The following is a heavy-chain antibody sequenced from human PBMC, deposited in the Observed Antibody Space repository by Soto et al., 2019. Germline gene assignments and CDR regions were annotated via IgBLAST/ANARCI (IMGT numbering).Heavy chain of an antibody. CDR2: IYYSGST. D-gene: IGHD3-9*01. Sequence: PSETLSLTCTVPGGSITSSCYYWGWIRQPPGKGLEWIGSIYYSGSTYYNPSLKSRVTISVDTSKNQFSLKLSSVTAADTAVYYCARLGYTIFWPRGAFDIWGQGTMVT. CDR3: ARLGYTIFWPRGAFDI. CDR1: GGSITSSCYY. J-gene: IGHJ3*02. V-gene: IGHV4-39*01.